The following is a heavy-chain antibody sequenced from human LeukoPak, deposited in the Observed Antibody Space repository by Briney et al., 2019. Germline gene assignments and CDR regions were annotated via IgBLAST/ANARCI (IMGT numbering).Heavy chain of an antibody. CDR3: ARWGDDILTSYYTEAPFFDI. CDR1: GYTFTSYG. Sequence: ASVKVSCKASGYTFTSYGISWVRQAPGQGLEWMGWISAYNGNTNYAQKLQGRVTMTTDTSTSTAYMELRSLRSDDTAVYYCARWGDDILTSYYTEAPFFDIWGQGTMVTVSS. V-gene: IGHV1-18*01. CDR2: ISAYNGNT. J-gene: IGHJ3*02. D-gene: IGHD3-9*01.